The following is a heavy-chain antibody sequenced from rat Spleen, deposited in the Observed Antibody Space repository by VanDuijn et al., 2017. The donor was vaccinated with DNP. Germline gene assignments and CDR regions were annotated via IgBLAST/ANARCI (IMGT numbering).Heavy chain of an antibody. Sequence: QVQLKESGPGLVQPSQTLSLTCTVSGLSLTSNSVSWIRQPPGKGLEWMGRLQSDGNTDYNSALKSRLSISRDTSKSQVFLRMNSLEAEDTAMYFCARNYGLMDAWGQGISVTVSS. D-gene: IGHD1-11*01. CDR1: GLSLTSNS. J-gene: IGHJ4*01. CDR3: ARNYGLMDA. CDR2: LQSDGNT. V-gene: IGHV2-47*01.